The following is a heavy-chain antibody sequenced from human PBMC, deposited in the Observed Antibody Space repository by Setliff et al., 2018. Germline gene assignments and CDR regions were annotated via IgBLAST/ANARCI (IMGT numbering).Heavy chain of an antibody. J-gene: IGHJ3*02. CDR2: IEFDGTKI. CDR3: MKDWNYYGSGALDAFDI. Sequence: GGSLRLSCAASGFTFNNCGMHWVRQAPGKGLEWVAFIEFDGTKIYYADSVKGRFTISRDNSKNTLYVQMNTLGPEDTAVYYCMKDWNYYGSGALDAFDIWGQGTMVTVSS. D-gene: IGHD3-10*01. CDR1: GFTFNNCG. V-gene: IGHV3-30*02.